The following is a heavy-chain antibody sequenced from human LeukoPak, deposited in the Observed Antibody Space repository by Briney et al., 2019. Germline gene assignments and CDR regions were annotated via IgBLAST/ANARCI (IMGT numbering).Heavy chain of an antibody. CDR3: ARDLKYCSSTCCFGMNGAFDP. CDR1: GYTFTSYY. J-gene: IGHJ5*02. V-gene: IGHV1-46*01. Sequence: ASVKVSCKASGYTFTSYYMHWVRQAPGQGLEWMGIINPSGGSTSYAQKFQGRVTMTRDMSTSTVYMELSSLRSEDTAVYYCARDLKYCSSTCCFGMNGAFDPWGQGTLVTVSS. CDR2: INPSGGST. D-gene: IGHD2-2*01.